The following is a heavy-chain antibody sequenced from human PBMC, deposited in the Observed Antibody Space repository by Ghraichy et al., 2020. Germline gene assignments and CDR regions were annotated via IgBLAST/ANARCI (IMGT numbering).Heavy chain of an antibody. V-gene: IGHV3-23*01. J-gene: IGHJ4*02. CDR3: AKDYDYVWGSYRRPFDY. CDR2: ISGSGGST. CDR1: GFTFSSYA. D-gene: IGHD3-16*02. Sequence: GGSLRLSCAASGFTFSSYAMSWVRQAPGKGLEWVSAISGSGGSTYYADSVKGRFTISRDNSKNTLYLQMNSLRAEDTAVYYCAKDYDYVWGSYRRPFDYWGQGTLVTVSS.